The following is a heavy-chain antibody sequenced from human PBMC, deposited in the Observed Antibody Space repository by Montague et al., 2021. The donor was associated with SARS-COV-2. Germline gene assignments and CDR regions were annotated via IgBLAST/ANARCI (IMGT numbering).Heavy chain of an antibody. V-gene: IGHV3-21*01. CDR1: GFTFRSYT. CDR3: VRGGACSGGKCNGGARD. J-gene: IGHJ4*02. Sequence: SLRLSCAASGFTFRSYTMNWVRQSPGMGLEWVSFISSSSSSIYYADSLKGRFTISRDNAKNSLYLQVNSLRVKDTAVYYCVRGGACSGGKCNGGARDWGQGTLVTVSS. CDR2: ISSSSSSI. D-gene: IGHD2-15*01.